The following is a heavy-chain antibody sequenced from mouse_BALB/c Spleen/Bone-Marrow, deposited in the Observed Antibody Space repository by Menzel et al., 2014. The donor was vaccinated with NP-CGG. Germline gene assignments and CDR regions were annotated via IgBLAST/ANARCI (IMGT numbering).Heavy chain of an antibody. Sequence: VQLQQSGAELVRPGTSVKVSCKASGYAFTNYLIEWVKQRPGQGLEWIGMINPGSNNTNYNEKFKGKATLTADKSSRTAYMQLSSLTSDDSAVYFRARDWLLPLAYWGQGTLVTVST. CDR2: INPGSNNT. J-gene: IGHJ3*01. V-gene: IGHV1-54*01. CDR1: GYAFTNYL. CDR3: ARDWLLPLAY. D-gene: IGHD2-3*01.